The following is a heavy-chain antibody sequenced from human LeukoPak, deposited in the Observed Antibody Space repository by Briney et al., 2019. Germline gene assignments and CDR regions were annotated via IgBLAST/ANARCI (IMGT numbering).Heavy chain of an antibody. D-gene: IGHD3-22*01. CDR3: ARFYTYDSSGYYYGPFGY. J-gene: IGHJ4*02. V-gene: IGHV3-30*17. CDR1: GFAFSSYA. Sequence: GGSLRLSCAASGFAFSSYAMHWVRQAPGKGLEWVAVISYDGSNKYYADSVKGRFTISRDNSKNTLYLQMNSLRAGDTAVYYCARFYTYDSSGYYYGPFGYWGLGTLVTVSS. CDR2: ISYDGSNK.